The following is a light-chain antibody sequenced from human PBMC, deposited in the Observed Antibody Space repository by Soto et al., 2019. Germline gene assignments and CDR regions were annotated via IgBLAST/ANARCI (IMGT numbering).Light chain of an antibody. Sequence: DVQMTQSPSSLSASFGDRVTITCRASQDIRNDLAWYQQKPGKVPKVLIHAASTLQSGVPSRFSGSGYGTDFTLTISGLQTDDFATYYCQQYNSYSWTFGQGTKVDIK. CDR2: AAS. CDR1: QDIRND. V-gene: IGKV1-27*01. CDR3: QQYNSYSWT. J-gene: IGKJ1*01.